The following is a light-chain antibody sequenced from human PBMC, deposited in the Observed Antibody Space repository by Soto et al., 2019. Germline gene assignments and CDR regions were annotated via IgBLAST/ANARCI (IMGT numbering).Light chain of an antibody. J-gene: IGLJ3*02. Sequence: QSALTQPASVSGSPGQSITISCSGTSSDIGSYNYVSWYQQHPGKAPKLMIYEVSNRPSGVSDRFSASKSGNTASLTISGLQADDEADYYCSSYTVSSTRVFGGGTKVTVL. CDR3: SSYTVSSTRV. V-gene: IGLV2-14*01. CDR2: EVS. CDR1: SSDIGSYNY.